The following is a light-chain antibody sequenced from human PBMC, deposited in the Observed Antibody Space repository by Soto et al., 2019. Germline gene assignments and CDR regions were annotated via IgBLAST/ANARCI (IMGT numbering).Light chain of an antibody. V-gene: IGKV3-15*01. J-gene: IGKJ1*01. CDR1: QSISNY. Sequence: EIVMTQSPPTLSVSPGEGVTLSCKASQSISNYLAWYQHKPGQAPRLLINGASIRATGFPARFSGSGSGEDFTLTISSVQSEDFAVYYCQQYLNWPWTFGQGTKVGIK. CDR2: GAS. CDR3: QQYLNWPWT.